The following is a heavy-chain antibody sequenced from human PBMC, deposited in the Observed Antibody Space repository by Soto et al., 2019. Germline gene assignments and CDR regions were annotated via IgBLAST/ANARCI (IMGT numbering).Heavy chain of an antibody. CDR2: ISAYNGNT. J-gene: IGHJ6*02. CDR1: GYTFTSYG. V-gene: IGHV1-18*01. D-gene: IGHD2-15*01. Sequence: QVQLVQSGAEVKKPGASVKVSCKASGYTFTSYGISWVRQAPGQGLEWMGWISAYNGNTNYAQKLQGRVTMTTDTSTSTAYMELRSLRPDGTAVYYCARDGGYCSGGSCYQPYYYYGMDVWGQGTTVTVS. CDR3: ARDGGYCSGGSCYQPYYYYGMDV.